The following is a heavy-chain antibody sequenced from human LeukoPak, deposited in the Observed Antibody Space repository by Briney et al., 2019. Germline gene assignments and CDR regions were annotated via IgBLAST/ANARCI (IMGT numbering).Heavy chain of an antibody. Sequence: GGSLRLSCAASGFTFSSYAMSWVRQAPGKGLEWVSAISGSGGSTYYADSVKGRFTISRDNSKNTLYLQMNSLRAEDTAVYYCAKGGAADYYYYYYYGMDVWGQGTTVTVSS. V-gene: IGHV3-23*01. CDR3: AKGGAADYYYYYYYGMDV. D-gene: IGHD6-13*01. CDR1: GFTFSSYA. CDR2: ISGSGGST. J-gene: IGHJ6*02.